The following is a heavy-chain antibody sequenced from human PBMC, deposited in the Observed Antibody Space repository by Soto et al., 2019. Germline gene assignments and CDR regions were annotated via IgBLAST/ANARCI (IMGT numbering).Heavy chain of an antibody. CDR2: IIPIFGTA. J-gene: IGHJ4*02. D-gene: IGHD4-17*01. V-gene: IGHV1-69*13. CDR3: ARVLEMYGDYLSDFDY. Sequence: GASVKVSCKASGGTFSSYAISWVRQAPGQGLEWMGGIIPIFGTANYAQKFQGRVTITADESTSTAYMELSSLRSEDTAVYYCARVLEMYGDYLSDFDYWGQGTLVTVSS. CDR1: GGTFSSYA.